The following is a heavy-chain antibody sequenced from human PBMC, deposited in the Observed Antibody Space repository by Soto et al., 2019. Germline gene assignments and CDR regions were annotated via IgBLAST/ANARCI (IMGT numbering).Heavy chain of an antibody. CDR3: ARATRSVLRFLEWLPWFHP. Sequence: PGGSLRLSCAASGFTFSSYAMHWVRQAPGKGLEWVAVISYDGSNKYYADSVKGRFTISRDNSKNTLYLQMNSLRAEDTAVYYCARATRSVLRFLEWLPWFHPWGQGTLVTVSS. V-gene: IGHV3-30-3*01. CDR1: GFTFSSYA. J-gene: IGHJ5*02. D-gene: IGHD3-3*01. CDR2: ISYDGSNK.